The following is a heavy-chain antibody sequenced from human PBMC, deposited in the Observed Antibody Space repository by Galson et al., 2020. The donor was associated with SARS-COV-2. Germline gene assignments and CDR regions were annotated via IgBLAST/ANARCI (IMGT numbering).Heavy chain of an antibody. Sequence: GESLKISCKGSGYSFTSYWIGWVRQMPGQGLEWMGIIYPGDSDTSYSPSFQGQVTISADKSISTAYLQWSSLKASDTAMYYCARSSNYYGSVSDYNDAFDIWGQGTMVTVSS. D-gene: IGHD3-10*01. J-gene: IGHJ3*02. CDR1: GYSFTSYW. V-gene: IGHV5-51*01. CDR3: ARSSNYYGSVSDYNDAFDI. CDR2: IYPGDSDT.